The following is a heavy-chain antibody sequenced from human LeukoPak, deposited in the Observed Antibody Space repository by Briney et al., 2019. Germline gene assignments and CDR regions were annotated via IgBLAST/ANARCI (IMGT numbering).Heavy chain of an antibody. J-gene: IGHJ4*02. Sequence: GGSLRLSCAASGFTFSSYGIHWVRQAPGKGLEWVAVISYDGSNKYYADSVKGRFTISRDNSKNTLYLQMNSLRAEDTAVYYCARELGDSSGYYPFGYWGQGTLVTVSS. D-gene: IGHD3-22*01. CDR1: GFTFSSYG. CDR3: ARELGDSSGYYPFGY. V-gene: IGHV3-30*03. CDR2: ISYDGSNK.